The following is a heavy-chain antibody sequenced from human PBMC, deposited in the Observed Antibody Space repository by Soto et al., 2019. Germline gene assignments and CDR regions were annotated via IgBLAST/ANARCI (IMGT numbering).Heavy chain of an antibody. CDR3: AEGADRCGNYWCWLDP. D-gene: IGHD2-8*02. CDR1: GFTFSSNV. V-gene: IGHV3-23*01. CDR2: ISDTGGST. Sequence: GGSLRLSCAASGFTFSSNVMTWVRQAPGKGLEWVSGISDTGGSTYYADSVKGRFTISRDNSKNTLYLQMNSLRAEDTAVYYCAEGADRCGNYWCWLDPWGQGTLVTVSS. J-gene: IGHJ5*02.